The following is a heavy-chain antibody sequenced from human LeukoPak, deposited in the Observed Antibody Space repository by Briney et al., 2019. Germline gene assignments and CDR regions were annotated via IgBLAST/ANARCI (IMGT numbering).Heavy chain of an antibody. CDR3: AKVKMATIGPYFDY. CDR2: ISGSGGST. V-gene: IGHV3-23*01. J-gene: IGHJ4*02. CDR1: GFTFSSYA. Sequence: PGGSLTLTCAASGFTFSSYAISWIRQAPGKGLEWVSAISGSGGSTYYADSVKGRFTISRDNSKNTLYLQMNTLRAEDTAVYYCAKVKMATIGPYFDYWGQGTLVTVSS. D-gene: IGHD5-24*01.